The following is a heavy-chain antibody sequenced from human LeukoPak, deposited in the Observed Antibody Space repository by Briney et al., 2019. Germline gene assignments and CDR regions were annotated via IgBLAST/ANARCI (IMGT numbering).Heavy chain of an antibody. J-gene: IGHJ4*02. Sequence: ASVKVPCKASGYTFTNYGINWVRQAPGQELEWMGWINTNTGNPTYAQGFTGRFVFSLDTSVSTAYLQISSLKAEDTAVYYCARVPLYYFDYWGQGTLVTVSS. CDR3: ARVPLYYFDY. CDR2: INTNTGNP. CDR1: GYTFTNYG. V-gene: IGHV7-4-1*02.